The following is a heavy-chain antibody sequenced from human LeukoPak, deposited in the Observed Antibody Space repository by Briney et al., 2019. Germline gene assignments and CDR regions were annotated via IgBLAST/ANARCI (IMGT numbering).Heavy chain of an antibody. J-gene: IGHJ3*02. V-gene: IGHV3-23*01. Sequence: PPGGSLRLSCAASGFTFSSYAMSWVRQAPGKGLEWVSAISGSGGSTYYADSVKGRFTISRDNAKNSLYLQMNSLRAEDTAVYYCARDSLDYYGSGSLRAFDIWGQGTMVTVSS. D-gene: IGHD3-10*01. CDR1: GFTFSSYA. CDR2: ISGSGGST. CDR3: ARDSLDYYGSGSLRAFDI.